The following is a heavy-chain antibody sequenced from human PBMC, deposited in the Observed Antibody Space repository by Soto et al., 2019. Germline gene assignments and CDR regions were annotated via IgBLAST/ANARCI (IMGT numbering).Heavy chain of an antibody. CDR2: ISGSGGST. CDR3: AKSMEYYYGSGRRYDCFDL. V-gene: IGHV3-23*04. J-gene: IGHJ2*01. D-gene: IGHD3-10*01. Sequence: VQLVESGGGVVQPGRSLRLSCAASGFTFSSYAMSWVRQAPGKGLEWVSAISGSGGSTYYADSVKGRFTISRDNSKNTLYLQMNSLRAEDTAVYYCAKSMEYYYGSGRRYDCFDLWGRGTLVTVSS. CDR1: GFTFSSYA.